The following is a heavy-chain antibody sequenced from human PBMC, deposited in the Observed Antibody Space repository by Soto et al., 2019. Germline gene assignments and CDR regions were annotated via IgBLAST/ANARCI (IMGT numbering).Heavy chain of an antibody. J-gene: IGHJ6*02. Sequence: GESLKISCKGSGYSFTSYWIGWVRQMPGKGLEWMGIIYPGDSDTRYSPSFQGQVTISADKSISTAYLQWSSLKASDTAMYYCARQRPSSGYDYYYYGMDVWGQGTTVTVS. V-gene: IGHV5-51*01. D-gene: IGHD6-19*01. CDR2: IYPGDSDT. CDR1: GYSFTSYW. CDR3: ARQRPSSGYDYYYYGMDV.